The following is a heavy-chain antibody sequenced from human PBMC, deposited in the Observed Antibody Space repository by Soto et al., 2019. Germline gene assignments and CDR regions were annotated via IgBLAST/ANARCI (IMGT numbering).Heavy chain of an antibody. V-gene: IGHV5-51*01. D-gene: IGHD1-26*01. CDR2: IYPGDSDT. CDR1: GYTFSNYW. Sequence: GESLMISCEGSGYTFSNYWIVWVRQMPWKGLEWMGIIYPGDSDTRYSPSFQGQGTISADKSISTAYLQWRSLKASDTAMYYCARRPRSGSYPDDFDMWGQGTMLTVSS. J-gene: IGHJ3*02. CDR3: ARRPRSGSYPDDFDM.